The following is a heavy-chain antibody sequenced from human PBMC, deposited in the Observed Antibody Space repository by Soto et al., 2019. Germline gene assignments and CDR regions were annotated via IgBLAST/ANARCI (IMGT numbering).Heavy chain of an antibody. CDR2: IYWDDDK. D-gene: IGHD3-16*02. J-gene: IGHJ4*02. CDR3: AHSLMITFGGVIAGNYFDY. CDR1: GFSLSTSGVG. Sequence: QITLKESGPTLVKPTQTLTLTCTFSGFSLSTSGVGVGWIRQPPGKALEWLALIYWDDDKRYSPSLKSRLTINKDTSKNQVVLTVTNMDPVDTATYYCAHSLMITFGGVIAGNYFDYWGQGTLVTVSS. V-gene: IGHV2-5*02.